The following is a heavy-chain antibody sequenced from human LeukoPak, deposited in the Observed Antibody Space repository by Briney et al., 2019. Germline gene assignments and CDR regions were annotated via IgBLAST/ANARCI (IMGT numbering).Heavy chain of an antibody. CDR1: GFTFSSYS. Sequence: GGSLRLSCAASGFTFSSYSMNWVRQAPGKGPEWVSSISSSSSYIYYADSVKGRFTISRDNAKNSLYLQMNSLRAEDTAVYYCARDMVRGAHSPFGPWGQGTLVTVSS. CDR3: ARDMVRGAHSPFGP. J-gene: IGHJ5*02. D-gene: IGHD3-10*01. CDR2: ISSSSSYI. V-gene: IGHV3-21*01.